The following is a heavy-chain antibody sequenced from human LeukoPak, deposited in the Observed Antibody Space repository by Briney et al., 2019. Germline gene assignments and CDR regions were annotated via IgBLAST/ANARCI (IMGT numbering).Heavy chain of an antibody. CDR1: GYTFTSYA. CDR2: INTNTGNP. CDR3: ARVYSSSWYFLGPTEDWFDP. J-gene: IGHJ5*02. V-gene: IGHV7-4-1*02. Sequence: GASVKVSCKASGYTFTSYAMNWVRQAPGQGLEWMGWINTNTGNPTYAQGFTGRFVFSLDTSVSTAYLQISSLKAEDTAVYYCARVYSSSWYFLGPTEDWFDPWGQGTLVTVSS. D-gene: IGHD6-13*01.